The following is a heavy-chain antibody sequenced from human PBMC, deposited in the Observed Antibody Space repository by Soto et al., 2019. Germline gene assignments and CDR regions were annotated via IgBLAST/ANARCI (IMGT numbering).Heavy chain of an antibody. J-gene: IGHJ4*02. CDR1: GYSFTSYW. V-gene: IGHV5-10-1*01. D-gene: IGHD3-10*01. CDR3: ARHSSAPYYYGSGGGYSDY. Sequence: LGESLKISCKGSGYSFTSYWISWVRQMPGKGLEWMGRIDPSDSYTNYSPSFQGHVTISADKSISTAYLQWSSLKASDTAMYYCARHSSAPYYYGSGGGYSDYWGQGTLVTVSS. CDR2: IDPSDSYT.